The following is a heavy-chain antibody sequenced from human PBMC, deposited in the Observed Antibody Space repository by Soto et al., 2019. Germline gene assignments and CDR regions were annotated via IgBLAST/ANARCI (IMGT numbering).Heavy chain of an antibody. Sequence: SVKVSCKASGGTFSSYAISWVRQAPGQGLEWMGTIIPSFDETNYAQEFQGRITVTRDTSTSTVSMEMSSLRSDDTAVYYCAREYTGTFNFDYWGQGTPVTVSS. CDR3: AREYTGTFNFDY. CDR2: IIPSFDET. J-gene: IGHJ4*02. V-gene: IGHV1-69*04. D-gene: IGHD1-26*01. CDR1: GGTFSSYA.